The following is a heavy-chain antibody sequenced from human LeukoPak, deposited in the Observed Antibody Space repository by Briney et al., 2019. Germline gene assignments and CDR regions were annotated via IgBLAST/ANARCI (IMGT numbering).Heavy chain of an antibody. CDR2: INPSGGST. CDR1: GYTFTRYY. CDR3: ARDQEGFDY. V-gene: IGHV1-46*01. Sequence: ASVKVSCKASGYTFTRYYMHWVRQAPGQGLEWMGIINPSGGSTCYAQKFQGRVTVTRDTSTSTVHMELSGLRSEDTAVYYCARDQEGFDYWGQGTLVTVSS. J-gene: IGHJ4*02.